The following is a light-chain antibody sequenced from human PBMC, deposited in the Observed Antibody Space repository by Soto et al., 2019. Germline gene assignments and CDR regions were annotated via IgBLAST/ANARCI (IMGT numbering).Light chain of an antibody. CDR2: DAS. V-gene: IGKV3-15*01. J-gene: IGKJ5*01. CDR1: DSVSRN. CDR3: QQYNSWPPIT. Sequence: EVVMTQSPATVSVSAGERSTLSFMASDSVSRNLARYQQKPGQAPRLLIYDASTRATGIPDRFSGGGSGTEFTLTISSLQSEDFVVYYCQQYNSWPPITFGQGTRLEI.